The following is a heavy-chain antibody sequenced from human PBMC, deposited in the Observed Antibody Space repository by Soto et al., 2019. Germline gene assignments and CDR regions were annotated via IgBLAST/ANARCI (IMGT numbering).Heavy chain of an antibody. CDR2: IYYGVRN. Sequence: QVQLQESGPGLVKPSQTLSLTCNVSGGSVNTGGYYWTWIRQHPGKGLEWIGNIYYGVRNYYNPSLRSRIIISSDTSKNQFSLKVTSVTAADTAVYYCARMLADGFTEWGQGILVTVSS. CDR3: ARMLADGFTE. V-gene: IGHV4-31*03. J-gene: IGHJ4*02. D-gene: IGHD2-8*01. CDR1: GGSVNTGGYY.